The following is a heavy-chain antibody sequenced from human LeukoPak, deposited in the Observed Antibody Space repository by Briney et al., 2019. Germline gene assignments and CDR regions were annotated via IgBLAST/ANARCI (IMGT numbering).Heavy chain of an antibody. D-gene: IGHD2-21*02. CDR1: GFTVSSNY. Sequence: PGGSLRLYCAASGFTVSSNYMTWDRQAPGKGLEWVSFIYTGGSTYYADSVKGRFTISRDNSKNTLYLQMSSLRVEDTAVYYCARDREVCGGDCYDTFDLWGRGTLVTVSS. J-gene: IGHJ2*01. CDR2: IYTGGST. CDR3: ARDREVCGGDCYDTFDL. V-gene: IGHV3-53*01.